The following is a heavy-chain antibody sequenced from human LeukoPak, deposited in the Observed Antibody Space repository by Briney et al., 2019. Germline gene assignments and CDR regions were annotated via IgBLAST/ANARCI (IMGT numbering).Heavy chain of an antibody. J-gene: IGHJ4*02. CDR1: GFMFSDYA. Sequence: GGSLRLSCVASGFMFSDYAMSWVRQAPGKGLEWVSSISSSGGTTFYADSVKGRFTISRDLFKKTVHLEMKAMRAEDTAVYYCAKDPRPYYDVPVGYRGQGTLVTVSP. V-gene: IGHV3-23*01. CDR3: AKDPRPYYDVPVGY. D-gene: IGHD3-3*01. CDR2: ISSSGGTT.